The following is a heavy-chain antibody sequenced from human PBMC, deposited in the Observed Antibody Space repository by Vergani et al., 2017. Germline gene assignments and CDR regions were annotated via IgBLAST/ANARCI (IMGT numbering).Heavy chain of an antibody. J-gene: IGHJ4*02. D-gene: IGHD3-10*01. CDR3: ASYGSGSYYFDY. Sequence: QVQLQESGPGLVKPSQTLSLTCTVSGGSISSGSYYWSWIRQPAGKGLEWIGRIYTSGSTNYNPSLKSRVTISVDTSKNQFSLKLSSVTAADAAVYYCASYGSGSYYFDYWGQGTLVTVSS. CDR2: IYTSGST. CDR1: GGSISSGSYY. V-gene: IGHV4-61*02.